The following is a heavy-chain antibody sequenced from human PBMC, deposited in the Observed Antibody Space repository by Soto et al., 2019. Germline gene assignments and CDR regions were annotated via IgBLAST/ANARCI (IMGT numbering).Heavy chain of an antibody. D-gene: IGHD6-19*01. J-gene: IGHJ4*02. V-gene: IGHV1-2*02. CDR2: FNPNSGDT. Sequence: ASVKVSCKASGYIFTAYSMHWVRQAPGQGLEWVGWFNPNSGDTIYAQKFQGRVTLTGDTSISTAYMELYSLTSDDTAVYYCAREASAVISLDYWGQGALVTVSS. CDR3: AREASAVISLDY. CDR1: GYIFTAYS.